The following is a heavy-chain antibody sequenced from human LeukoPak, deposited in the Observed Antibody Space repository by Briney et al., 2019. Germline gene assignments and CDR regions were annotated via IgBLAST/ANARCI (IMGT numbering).Heavy chain of an antibody. D-gene: IGHD2-2*01. CDR1: GFTFRSYI. CDR2: ISSSSSTI. CDR3: ARVSSYPNWFDP. V-gene: IGHV3-48*01. Sequence: GGSLRLSCAACGFTFRSYIMNWVRQAPGKGLEWVSYISSSSSTIYYADSVKGRFTISRDNAKNSLYLQMNSLRAEDTAVYYCARVSSYPNWFDPWGQGTLVTVSS. J-gene: IGHJ5*02.